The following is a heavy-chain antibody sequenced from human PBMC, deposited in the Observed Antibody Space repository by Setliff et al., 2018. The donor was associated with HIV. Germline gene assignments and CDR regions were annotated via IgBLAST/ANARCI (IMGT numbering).Heavy chain of an antibody. CDR3: AREVYNWNDGVDY. Sequence: PSETLSLTCTVSGGSISSHYWSWIRQPPGKGLEWIGSIYYSGSTNYNPSLKSRVTISVDTSKNQFSLKLSSVTAADTAVYYCAREVYNWNDGVDYWGQGTLVTV. CDR2: IYYSGST. D-gene: IGHD1-20*01. V-gene: IGHV4-59*11. CDR1: GGSISSHY. J-gene: IGHJ4*02.